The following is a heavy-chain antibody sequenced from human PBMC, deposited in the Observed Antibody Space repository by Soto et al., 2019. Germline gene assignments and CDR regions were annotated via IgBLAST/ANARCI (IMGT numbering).Heavy chain of an antibody. CDR2: INPAGGST. CDR3: ARVFGTYYDNLTGLWGGHFDY. D-gene: IGHD3-9*01. J-gene: IGHJ4*02. Sequence: QVQLVQSGAEEKQPGASVKVSCKASGYSFSNSYVVWVRQAPGQGLEWMGVINPAGGSTTYAQKFQDRVTMTRDTSTSTVYIELISLRSEDTAVFYCARVFGTYYDNLTGLWGGHFDYWGQGTQVTVSS. CDR1: GYSFSNSY. V-gene: IGHV1-46*03.